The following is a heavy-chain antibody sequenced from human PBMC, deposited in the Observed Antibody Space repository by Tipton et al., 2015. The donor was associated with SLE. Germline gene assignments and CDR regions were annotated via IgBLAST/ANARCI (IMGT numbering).Heavy chain of an antibody. D-gene: IGHD3-3*02. CDR1: GGSISSNIHY. Sequence: TLSLTCTVSGGSISSNIHYWAWIRQPPGKGLEWIGTIYYSGNTYYNPSLKSRVTISVDTSKNQFSLKLTSVTAADTAVYYCARLEDPFGIFGVPKGWFDPWGQGTLVTVSS. CDR2: IYYSGNT. CDR3: ARLEDPFGIFGVPKGWFDP. V-gene: IGHV4-39*07. J-gene: IGHJ5*02.